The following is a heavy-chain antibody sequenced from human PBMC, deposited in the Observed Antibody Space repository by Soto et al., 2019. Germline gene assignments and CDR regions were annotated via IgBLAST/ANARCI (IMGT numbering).Heavy chain of an antibody. CDR2: ISAYNGDT. Sequence: QIQLVQSGGEVTKPGASVKVSCTASGYTFSSYGISWVRQAPGQGLEWVGWISAYNGDTHYAPKFPGRFTLTTETTTYTAYMELGSLRLDDTAVYYCARDWSRYYDNSGLIWFYWGQGSLVTVSS. J-gene: IGHJ4*02. D-gene: IGHD3-22*01. CDR3: ARDWSRYYDNSGLIWFY. CDR1: GYTFSSYG. V-gene: IGHV1-18*04.